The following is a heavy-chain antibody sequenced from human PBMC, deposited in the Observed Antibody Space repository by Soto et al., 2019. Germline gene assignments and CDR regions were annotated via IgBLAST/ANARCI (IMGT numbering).Heavy chain of an antibody. CDR1: GGSISSYY. V-gene: IGHV4-59*08. J-gene: IGHJ2*01. Sequence: LSLTCTVSGGSISSYYWSWIRQPPGKGLEWIGYIYYSGSTNYNPSLKSRVTISVDTSKNQFSLKLSSVTAADTAVYYCARHVLHGNLHSFPTRRSFDL. CDR3: ARHVLHGNLHSFPTRRSFDL. D-gene: IGHD3-10*01. CDR2: IYYSGST.